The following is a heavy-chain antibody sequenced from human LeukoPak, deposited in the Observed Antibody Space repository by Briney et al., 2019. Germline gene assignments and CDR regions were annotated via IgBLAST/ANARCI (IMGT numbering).Heavy chain of an antibody. D-gene: IGHD3-22*01. Sequence: PSETLSLTCTVSGGSISSYYWSWIRQHPGKGLEWIGYIYYSGSTYYNPSLKSRVTISVDTSKNQFSLKLSSVTAADTAVYYCARVLFPQYYYDSSGLHADWGQGTLVTVSS. V-gene: IGHV4-59*06. J-gene: IGHJ4*02. CDR2: IYYSGST. CDR3: ARVLFPQYYYDSSGLHAD. CDR1: GGSISSYY.